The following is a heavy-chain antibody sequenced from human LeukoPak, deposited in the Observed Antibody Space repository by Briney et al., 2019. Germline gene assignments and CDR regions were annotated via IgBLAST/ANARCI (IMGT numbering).Heavy chain of an antibody. J-gene: IGHJ6*03. D-gene: IGHD3-22*01. CDR2: IYYSGST. Sequence: ASETLSLTCTVSGGSISSGSYYWSWIRQPPGKGLEWIGYIYYSGSTNYKPSLKSRVTISVDTSKNQFSLKLSSVTAADTAVYYCARANYYDSSGYYYYYYYYMDVWGKGTTVTVSS. V-gene: IGHV4-61*01. CDR1: GGSISSGSYY. CDR3: ARANYYDSSGYYYYYYYYMDV.